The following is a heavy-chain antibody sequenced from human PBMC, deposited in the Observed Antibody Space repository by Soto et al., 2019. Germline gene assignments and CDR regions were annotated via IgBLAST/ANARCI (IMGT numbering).Heavy chain of an antibody. V-gene: IGHV4-59*12. CDR3: ERYSRHQWLDS. CDR2: VYFSGGT. D-gene: IGHD3-22*01. Sequence: PSETLSLTCNVSGGSMNNFYFSWIRQPPGKGLEWIAYVYFSGGTKYNPSLQSRATISVDTSKSHFSLKLKSVSAADTAIYYCERYSRHQWLDSWGQGPLVTVYS. CDR1: GGSMNNFY. J-gene: IGHJ4*02.